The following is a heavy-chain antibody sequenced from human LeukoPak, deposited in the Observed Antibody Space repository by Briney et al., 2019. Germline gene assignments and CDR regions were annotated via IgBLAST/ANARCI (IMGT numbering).Heavy chain of an antibody. D-gene: IGHD3-22*01. CDR2: IYYSGST. J-gene: IGHJ4*02. CDR1: GGSISSYY. V-gene: IGHV4-59*01. Sequence: SETLSLTCTVSGGSISSYYWNWIRQPPGKGLEWIGYIYYSGSTNYNPSLKSRVTISVDTSKNQFSLKLSSVTAADTAVYYCARLDSSGYYPTFDYWGQGTLVTVSS. CDR3: ARLDSSGYYPTFDY.